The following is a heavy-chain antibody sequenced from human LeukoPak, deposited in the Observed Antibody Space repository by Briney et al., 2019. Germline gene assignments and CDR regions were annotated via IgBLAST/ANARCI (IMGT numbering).Heavy chain of an antibody. V-gene: IGHV4-59*01. D-gene: IGHD3-10*01. CDR1: GGSISSYY. Sequence: SETLSLTCTVSGGSISSYYWSWIRQPPGKGLEWFGYIYYSGSTNYNPSLKSRVTISVDTSKNQFSLKLSSVAAADTAVYYCARAGNTRFDYWGQGTLVTVSS. CDR3: ARAGNTRFDY. CDR2: IYYSGST. J-gene: IGHJ4*02.